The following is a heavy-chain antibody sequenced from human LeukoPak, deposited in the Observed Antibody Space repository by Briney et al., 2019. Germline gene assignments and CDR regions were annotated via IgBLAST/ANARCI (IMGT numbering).Heavy chain of an antibody. CDR2: ISGSGGST. CDR3: AREVYSSTWFDL. V-gene: IGHV3-23*01. CDR1: GFTFSSYA. Sequence: GGSLRLSCAASGFTFSSYAMSWVRQAPGKGLEWVSAISGSGGSTYYADSVKERFTISRDNSRNTLYLQMNSLRGDDTAVYYCAREVYSSTWFDLWGQGTLVTVSS. J-gene: IGHJ4*02. D-gene: IGHD6-13*01.